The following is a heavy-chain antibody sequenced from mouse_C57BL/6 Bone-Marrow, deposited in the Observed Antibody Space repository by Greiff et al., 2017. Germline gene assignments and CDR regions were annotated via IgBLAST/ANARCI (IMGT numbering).Heavy chain of an antibody. CDR3: AREGGVLRAWFAY. D-gene: IGHD1-1*01. J-gene: IGHJ3*01. CDR2: IDPSDSYT. Sequence: QVQLQQPGAELVMPGASVKLSCKASGYTFTSYWMHWVKQRPGQGLEWIGEIDPSDSYTNYNQKFKGKSTLTGDKSSSTAYMQLSSLTSEDSAVYYCAREGGVLRAWFAYWGQGTLFTVSA. V-gene: IGHV1-69*01. CDR1: GYTFTSYW.